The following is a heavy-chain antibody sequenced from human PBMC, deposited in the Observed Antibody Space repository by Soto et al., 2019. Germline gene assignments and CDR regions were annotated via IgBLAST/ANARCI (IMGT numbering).Heavy chain of an antibody. D-gene: IGHD6-13*01. CDR3: ARGGSSSWYPRRWFDP. J-gene: IGHJ5*02. Sequence: PSETLSLTCAVSGGSFSGYYWSWIRQPPGKGLEWIGEINHSGSTNYNPSLKSRATISVDTSKNQFSLKLSSVTAADTAVYYCARGGSSSWYPRRWFDPWGQGTLVTVSS. CDR2: INHSGST. V-gene: IGHV4-34*01. CDR1: GGSFSGYY.